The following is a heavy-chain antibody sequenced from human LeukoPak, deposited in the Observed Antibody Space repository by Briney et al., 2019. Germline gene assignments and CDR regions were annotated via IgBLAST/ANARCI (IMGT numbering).Heavy chain of an antibody. CDR3: ARAGMDYLDGPYPYYYYYMDV. CDR2: ITSKTNSYAT. D-gene: IGHD2/OR15-2a*01. V-gene: IGHV3-73*01. Sequence: GSLRLSCAASGSTFSGSAVHWVRQASGKGLEWVGRITSKTNSYATAYAVSVKGRFTISRDDSKNTAYLQMNSLRPEDTAIYYCARAGMDYLDGPYPYYYYYMDVWGKGTTVTVSS. J-gene: IGHJ6*03. CDR1: GSTFSGSA.